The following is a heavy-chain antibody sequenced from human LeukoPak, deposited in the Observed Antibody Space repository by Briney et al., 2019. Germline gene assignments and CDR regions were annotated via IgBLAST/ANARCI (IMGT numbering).Heavy chain of an antibody. CDR3: AKDLDPCYYDSSGYYSGFDY. J-gene: IGHJ4*02. D-gene: IGHD3-22*01. CDR1: GFTFSSYA. V-gene: IGHV3-23*01. Sequence: PGGSLRLSCAASGFTFSSYAMSWVRQAPGKGLEWVSAISGSGGSTYYADSVKGRFTISRDNSKNTLYLQMNSLRAEDTAVYYCAKDLDPCYYDSSGYYSGFDYWGQGTLVTVSS. CDR2: ISGSGGST.